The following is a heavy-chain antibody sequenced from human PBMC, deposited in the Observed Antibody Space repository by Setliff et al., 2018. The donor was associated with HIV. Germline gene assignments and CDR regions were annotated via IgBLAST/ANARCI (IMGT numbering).Heavy chain of an antibody. D-gene: IGHD2-2*01. CDR3: ARGGTSSNWFDP. J-gene: IGHJ5*02. V-gene: IGHV4-39*01. CDR2: IHYNEKT. CDR1: GGSASNSRYY. Sequence: SETLSLTCTVSGGSASNSRYYWAWIRQPPGKGLEYIGSIHYNEKTYYNPSLKSRVTISVDPSKNQILLRLSSVTAADTAVYYCARGGTSSNWFDPWGQGTLVTVSS.